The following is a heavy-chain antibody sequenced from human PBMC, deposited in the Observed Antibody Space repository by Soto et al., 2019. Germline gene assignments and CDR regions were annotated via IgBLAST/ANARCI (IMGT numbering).Heavy chain of an antibody. CDR1: Y. Sequence: YWGWIRQHPGKGLEWIGYIYYSGSTYYNPSLKSRVTISIDTSKNQFSLKLGSVTAAETAVYYCATAQYNVLTGYYLPTDYWGQGTLVTVSS. D-gene: IGHD3-9*01. CDR2: IYYSGST. CDR3: ATAQYNVLTGYYLPTDY. V-gene: IGHV4-31*02. J-gene: IGHJ4*02.